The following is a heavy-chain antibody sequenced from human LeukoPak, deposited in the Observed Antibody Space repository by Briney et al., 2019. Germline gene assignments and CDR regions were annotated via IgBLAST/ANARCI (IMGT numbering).Heavy chain of an antibody. CDR1: GFTFSSFE. V-gene: IGHV3-48*03. CDR2: ISSSGSTI. Sequence: GGSLRLSCAASGFTFSSFEMNWVRQAPGKGLEWVSYISSSGSTIYYADSVKGRFTISRDNAKNSLYLQMNSLRVEDTAVYYCARGYRSSWPYYFDYWGQGTLVTVPS. D-gene: IGHD6-13*01. J-gene: IGHJ4*02. CDR3: ARGYRSSWPYYFDY.